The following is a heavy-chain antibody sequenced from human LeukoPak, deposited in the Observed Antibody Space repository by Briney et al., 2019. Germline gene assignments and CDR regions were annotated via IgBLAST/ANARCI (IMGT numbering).Heavy chain of an antibody. CDR3: ARVASGASCYWGY. Sequence: PGGSLRLSCAASGFTFSTYWMSWVRQAPGKGLEWVANIKQDANEKYYVDSVKGRFTISRDNAKNSLYLQMNSLRAEDTAVYYCARVASGASCYWGYWGQGTLVPVSS. J-gene: IGHJ4*02. CDR2: IKQDANEK. D-gene: IGHD2-15*01. V-gene: IGHV3-7*01. CDR1: GFTFSTYW.